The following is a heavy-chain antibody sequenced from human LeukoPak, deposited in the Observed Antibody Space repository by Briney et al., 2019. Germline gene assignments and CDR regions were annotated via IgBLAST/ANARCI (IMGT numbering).Heavy chain of an antibody. CDR1: GFTFSSYA. D-gene: IGHD6-6*01. CDR3: AKVFSSSPRGITNGLDY. Sequence: PGRSLRLSCAASGFTFSSYAMHWVRQAPGKGLEWVAVISYDGSNKYYADSVKGRFTISRDNSKNTLYLQMNSLRAEDTAVYYCAKVFSSSPRGITNGLDYWGQGTLVTVSS. V-gene: IGHV3-30-3*01. CDR2: ISYDGSNK. J-gene: IGHJ4*02.